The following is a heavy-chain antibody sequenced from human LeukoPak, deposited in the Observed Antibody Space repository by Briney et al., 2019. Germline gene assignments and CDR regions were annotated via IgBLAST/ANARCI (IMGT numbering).Heavy chain of an antibody. D-gene: IGHD4-23*01. CDR2: IDPTDSYT. Sequence: GESLKISRKGSGYSFTSYWLSWVRQMPGKGLEWMGRIDPTDSYTNYSPSFQGHVTISTDKPISTAYLQWSSLKASDTAMYYWARLTTARHGGADYWGQGTLVTVSA. V-gene: IGHV5-10-1*01. CDR3: ARLTTARHGGADY. CDR1: GYSFTSYW. J-gene: IGHJ4*02.